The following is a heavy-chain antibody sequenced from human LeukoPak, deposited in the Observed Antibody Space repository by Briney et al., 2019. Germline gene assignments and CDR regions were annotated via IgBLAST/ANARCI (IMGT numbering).Heavy chain of an antibody. D-gene: IGHD5-18*01. CDR1: GFTFSSNA. Sequence: PGGSLRLSCAASGFTFSSNAMHWVRQAPGKGLEWVAIISYDGSNKYYADSVKGRFTISRDNSKNTLYLEMNSLRAEDTAVYYCARDQVDTAMVTVDYWGQGTLVIVSS. CDR3: ARDQVDTAMVTVDY. CDR2: ISYDGSNK. V-gene: IGHV3-30-3*01. J-gene: IGHJ4*02.